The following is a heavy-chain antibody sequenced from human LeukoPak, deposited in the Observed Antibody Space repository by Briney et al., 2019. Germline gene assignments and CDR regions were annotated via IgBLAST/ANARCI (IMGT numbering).Heavy chain of an antibody. Sequence: SETLSLTCTVSGGSISSGGYYWSCIRQHPGKGLESLGYIYYSGRTYYNPSLKRRVTISVDTSKNQFSLKLSSVTAADTAVYYCAGEMRNYVYYYYGMDVWGQGTTVTVSS. D-gene: IGHD4-11*01. CDR2: IYYSGRT. J-gene: IGHJ6*02. CDR1: GGSISSGGYY. CDR3: AGEMRNYVYYYYGMDV. V-gene: IGHV4-31*03.